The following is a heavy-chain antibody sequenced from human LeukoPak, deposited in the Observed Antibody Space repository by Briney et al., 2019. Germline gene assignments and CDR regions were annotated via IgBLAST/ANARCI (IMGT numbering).Heavy chain of an antibody. CDR3: ARVTGGQSYYFDY. Sequence: KTSETLSLTCAVYGGSFSGYYWSWIRQPPGKGLEWIGEINHSGSTNYNPSLKSRVTISVDTSKNQFSLKLSSVTAADTAVYYCARVTGGQSYYFDYWGQGTLVTVSS. D-gene: IGHD3-16*01. CDR2: INHSGST. J-gene: IGHJ4*02. CDR1: GGSFSGYY. V-gene: IGHV4-34*01.